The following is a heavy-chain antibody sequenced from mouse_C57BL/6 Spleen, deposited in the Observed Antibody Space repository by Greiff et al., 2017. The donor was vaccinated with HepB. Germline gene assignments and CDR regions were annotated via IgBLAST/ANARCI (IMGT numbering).Heavy chain of an antibody. Sequence: EVQLQQSGTVLARPGASVKMSCKTSGYTFTSYWMHWVKQRPGQGLGWIGAIYPGNSDTSYNQKFKGKAKLTAVTSASTAYMELSSLTNEDSAVYYCTRSTTTVVAYYFDYWGQGTTPTVSS. CDR1: GYTFTSYW. V-gene: IGHV1-5*01. D-gene: IGHD1-1*01. CDR2: IYPGNSDT. CDR3: TRSTTTVVAYYFDY. J-gene: IGHJ2*01.